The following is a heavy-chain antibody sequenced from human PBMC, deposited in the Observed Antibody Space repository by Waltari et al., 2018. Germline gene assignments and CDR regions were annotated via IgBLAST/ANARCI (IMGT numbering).Heavy chain of an antibody. Sequence: QVQLQESGPGLVKPSQTLSLTCTVSGGSISSGSYYWSWIRQPAGKGLEWIGYIYTSGSTNYNPSLKSRVTISVDTSKNQFSLKLSSVTAADTAVYYCARDPAWFRDEIDYWGQGTLVTVSS. J-gene: IGHJ4*02. CDR2: IYTSGST. CDR3: ARDPAWFRDEIDY. V-gene: IGHV4-61*09. D-gene: IGHD3-10*01. CDR1: GGSISSGSYY.